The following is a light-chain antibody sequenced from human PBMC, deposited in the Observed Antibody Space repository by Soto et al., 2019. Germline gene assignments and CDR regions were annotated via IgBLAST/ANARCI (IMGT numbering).Light chain of an antibody. CDR1: SSDVGGYNY. V-gene: IGLV2-14*01. Sequence: QSALTQPASVSGSPGQSITISCTGTSSDVGGYNYVSWYQQHPGKAPKLMIYDVSNRPSGVSNRFSGSKSGNTASLTISGLQAADEADYYCSSYTSSSTLLYVFGTRTEPAVL. CDR2: DVS. J-gene: IGLJ1*01. CDR3: SSYTSSSTLLYV.